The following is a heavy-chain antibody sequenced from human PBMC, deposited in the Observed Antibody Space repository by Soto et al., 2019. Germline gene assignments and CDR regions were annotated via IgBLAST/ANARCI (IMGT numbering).Heavy chain of an antibody. CDR2: IIPILGKA. J-gene: IGHJ6*02. V-gene: IGHV1-69*08. Sequence: QVQLVHSGAELKKPGSSVKVSCKASGGTFSSNTISWVRQAPGQGLEWMGRIIPILGKAHYAQMLQGSVTISAYKSTTTVAMEVHSRRSEDTAVYYCARDGYGAARWHYYCGMDVWGQGNTVTVSS. D-gene: IGHD4-17*01. CDR1: GGTFSSNT. CDR3: ARDGYGAARWHYYCGMDV.